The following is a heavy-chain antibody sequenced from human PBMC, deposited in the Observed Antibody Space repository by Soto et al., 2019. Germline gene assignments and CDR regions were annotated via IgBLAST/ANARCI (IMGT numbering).Heavy chain of an antibody. V-gene: IGHV4-39*01. Sequence: QLQLQESGPGLVKPSETLSLTCTVSGGSISSSSYYWGWIRQPPGKGLEWIGSIYYSGSTYYNPSLKSRVTISVDTSKNQFSLKLSAVTAADTAVYYCARQGSTMIVVVITTNYFDYWGQGTLVTVSS. CDR3: ARQGSTMIVVVITTNYFDY. CDR2: IYYSGST. J-gene: IGHJ4*02. CDR1: GGSISSSSYY. D-gene: IGHD3-22*01.